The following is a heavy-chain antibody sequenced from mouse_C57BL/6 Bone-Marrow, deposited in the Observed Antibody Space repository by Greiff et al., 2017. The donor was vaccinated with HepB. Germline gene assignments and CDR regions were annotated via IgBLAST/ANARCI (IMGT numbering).Heavy chain of an antibody. D-gene: IGHD2-2*01. CDR3: ARSSTMVTTGYYFDY. J-gene: IGHJ2*01. V-gene: IGHV1-81*01. CDR2: IYPRIGNT. CDR1: GYTFTSYG. Sequence: VQLQESGAELARPGASVKLSCKASGYTFTSYGISWVKQRTGQGLEWIGEIYPRIGNTYYNEKFKGKATLPADKSSSTAYMELRSLTSEDSAVYFCARSSTMVTTGYYFDYWGQGTTLTVSS.